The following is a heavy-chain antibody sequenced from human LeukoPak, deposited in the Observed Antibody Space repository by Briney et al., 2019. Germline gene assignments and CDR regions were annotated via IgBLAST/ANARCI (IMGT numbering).Heavy chain of an antibody. CDR3: KKPPIQLWFKTFDY. D-gene: IGHD5-18*01. CDR1: GLTVSSNE. CDR2: IRGGST. J-gene: IGHJ4*02. Sequence: GGSLRLSCAAPGLTVSSNEMSWVRQAPGKGLEWVSSIRGGSTYYADSRKGRFTISRDNSKNTLYLQMNSLRAEDTAVYYCKKPPIQLWFKTFDYWGRGTPFTVSS. V-gene: IGHV3-38-3*01.